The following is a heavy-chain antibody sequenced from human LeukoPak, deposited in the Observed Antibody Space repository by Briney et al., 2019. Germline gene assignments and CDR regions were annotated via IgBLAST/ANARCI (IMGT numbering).Heavy chain of an antibody. Sequence: GASVKVSCKASGYTFTSYGISWVRQAPGQGLEWLGWIYPHNGNTNYAQKLQDRVSMTTATSTSTAYMELRGLRSDDTAVYYCARSSTWEPFDYWGHGTLVTVSS. V-gene: IGHV1-18*01. CDR2: IYPHNGNT. CDR3: ARSSTWEPFDY. J-gene: IGHJ4*01. CDR1: GYTFTSYG. D-gene: IGHD1-26*01.